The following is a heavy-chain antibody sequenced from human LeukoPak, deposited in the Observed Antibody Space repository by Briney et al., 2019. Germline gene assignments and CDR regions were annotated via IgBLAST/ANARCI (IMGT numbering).Heavy chain of an antibody. CDR3: ARGKAYDSSGYYKLFDY. Sequence: GGSLRLSRAASGFTFSSYDMHWVRQATGKGLEWVPAIGTAGDTYYPGSVKGRFTISRENAKNSLYLQMNSLRAGDTAVYYCARGKAYDSSGYYKLFDYWGQGTLVTVSS. CDR1: GFTFSSYD. CDR2: IGTAGDT. D-gene: IGHD3-22*01. J-gene: IGHJ4*02. V-gene: IGHV3-13*01.